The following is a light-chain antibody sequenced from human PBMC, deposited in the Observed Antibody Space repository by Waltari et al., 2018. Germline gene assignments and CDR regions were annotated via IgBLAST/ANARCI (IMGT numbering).Light chain of an antibody. Sequence: EIVMTQSPATLSVSPGERATLSCRASQSVSSNLAWYQQKPGQAPRLLIYGASTRATGIPARFSGSGSGTEFTLTISTLETEDFAVYYCQQHSRWPLTFGGGTKVEI. CDR1: QSVSSN. J-gene: IGKJ4*01. CDR2: GAS. CDR3: QQHSRWPLT. V-gene: IGKV3-15*01.